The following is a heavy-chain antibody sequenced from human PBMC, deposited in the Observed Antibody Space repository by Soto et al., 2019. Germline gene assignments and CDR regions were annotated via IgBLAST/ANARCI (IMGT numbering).Heavy chain of an antibody. Sequence: PSETLSLTCAVSGGSISSGGYSWNWVRQPPGTGLEWIGYIYQSGSTYYNPSLKSRVTISVDRSKNQFSLKLSSVTAADTAVYFCARTNILTGYYFDYWGQGTLVTVSS. CDR2: IYQSGST. D-gene: IGHD3-9*01. CDR1: GGSISSGGYS. V-gene: IGHV4-30-2*01. CDR3: ARTNILTGYYFDY. J-gene: IGHJ4*02.